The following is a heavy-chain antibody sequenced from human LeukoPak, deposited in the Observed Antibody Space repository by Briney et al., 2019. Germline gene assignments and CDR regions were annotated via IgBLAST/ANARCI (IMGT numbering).Heavy chain of an antibody. V-gene: IGHV1-69*13. J-gene: IGHJ4*02. D-gene: IGHD4-23*01. CDR2: IIPIFGTA. CDR1: GYTFTSYD. CDR3: ARDGYGGNPGNY. Sequence: ASVKVSCKASGYTFTSYDISWVRQAPGQGLEWMGGIIPIFGTANYAQKFQGRVTITADESTSTAYMELSSLRSEDTAVYYCARDGYGGNPGNYWGQGTLVTVSS.